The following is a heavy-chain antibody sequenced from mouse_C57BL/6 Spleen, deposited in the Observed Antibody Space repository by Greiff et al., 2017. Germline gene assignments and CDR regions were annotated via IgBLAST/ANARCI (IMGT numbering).Heavy chain of an antibody. J-gene: IGHJ2*01. D-gene: IGHD2-3*01. CDR2: INPYNGDT. V-gene: IGHV1-20*01. Sequence: EVQLQESGPELVKPGDSVKISCKASGYSFTGYFMNWVMQSHGKSLEWIGRINPYNGDTFYNQKFKGKATLTVDKSSSTAHLELRSLTSEDSAVYYCARGDGYYDYWGQGTTLTVSS. CDR3: ARGDGYYDY. CDR1: GYSFTGYF.